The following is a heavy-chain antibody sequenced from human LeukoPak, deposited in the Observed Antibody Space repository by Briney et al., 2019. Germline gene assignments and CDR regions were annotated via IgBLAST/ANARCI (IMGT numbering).Heavy chain of an antibody. Sequence: SVKVSCKASGGTFSSYAISWVRQAPGQGLEWMGGIIPIFGTANYAQKFQGRVTITADESTSTAYMELSSLRSEDTDVYYCARGPRFGESVYYYGMDVWGQGTTVTVSS. CDR3: ARGPRFGESVYYYGMDV. CDR1: GGTFSSYA. CDR2: IIPIFGTA. D-gene: IGHD3-10*02. J-gene: IGHJ6*02. V-gene: IGHV1-69*01.